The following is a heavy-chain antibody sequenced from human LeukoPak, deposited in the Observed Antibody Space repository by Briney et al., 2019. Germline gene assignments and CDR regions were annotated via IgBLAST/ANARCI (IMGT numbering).Heavy chain of an antibody. Sequence: PGGSLRLSCAASGFSSFAMNWVRPAPGKGLEWVSFIGTSGNPIYYADSVEGRFTVSRDNAKNSLYLQMNSLRAEDTAVYYCARDQWLDYWGQGTLVTVSS. CDR1: GFSSFA. CDR2: IGTSGNPI. J-gene: IGHJ4*02. CDR3: ARDQWLDY. D-gene: IGHD6-19*01. V-gene: IGHV3-48*01.